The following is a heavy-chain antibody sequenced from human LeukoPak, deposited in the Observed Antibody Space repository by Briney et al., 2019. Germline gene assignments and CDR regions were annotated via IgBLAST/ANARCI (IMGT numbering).Heavy chain of an antibody. J-gene: IGHJ4*02. CDR2: INWNGGST. D-gene: IGHD2-21*02. V-gene: IGHV3-20*04. CDR1: GFTFSSYA. CDR3: ARPAYCGGNCYYFPDY. Sequence: PGGSLRLSCAASGFTFSSYAMSWVRQAPGKGLEWVSGINWNGGSTGYADSVKGRFTISRDNAKNSLYLQMNSLRAEDTAVYYCARPAYCGGNCYYFPDYWGQGTLVTVSS.